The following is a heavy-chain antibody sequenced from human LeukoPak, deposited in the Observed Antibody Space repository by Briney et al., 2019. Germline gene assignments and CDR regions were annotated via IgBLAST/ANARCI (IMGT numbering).Heavy chain of an antibody. CDR3: ARDPSITMIVVVITGPFDY. D-gene: IGHD3-22*01. J-gene: IGHJ4*02. CDR2: ISYDGSNK. Sequence: GGSLRLSCAASGFTFSSYAMHWVRQAPGKGLEWVAVISYDGSNKYYADSVRGRFTISRDNSKNTLYLQMNSLRAEDTAVYYCARDPSITMIVVVITGPFDYWGQGTLVTVSS. CDR1: GFTFSSYA. V-gene: IGHV3-30-3*01.